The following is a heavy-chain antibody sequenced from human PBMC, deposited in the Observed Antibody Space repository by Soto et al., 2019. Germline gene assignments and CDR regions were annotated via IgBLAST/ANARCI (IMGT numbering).Heavy chain of an antibody. CDR2: IYSSGNT. D-gene: IGHD3-3*01. V-gene: IGHV4-4*07. J-gene: IGHJ5*02. CDR1: GGTIRGYY. Sequence: PSETLSLTCSVSGGTIRGYYWTWIRQPAGKGLEWIGRIYSSGNTKYNPSLQSRVTMSLDTSNNQFSLRLTSVTAADTAVYYCARGQRFSDWFDPWGQGTLVTLS. CDR3: ARGQRFSDWFDP.